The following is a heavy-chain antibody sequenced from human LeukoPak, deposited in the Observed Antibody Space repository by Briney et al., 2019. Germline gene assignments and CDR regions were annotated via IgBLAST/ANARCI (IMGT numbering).Heavy chain of an antibody. V-gene: IGHV3-23*01. CDR3: AKDGNWARFEN. CDR2: ITGSGGTT. D-gene: IGHD7-27*01. Sequence: GGSQRLSCGPSGFAFSNYGMNWARQAPGEGREWVSGITGSGGTTYYTHSVEGGLTIYRHNSKHALYLQIHSQSAEHRPVYYCAKDGNWARFENWGQGTLVTVSS. J-gene: IGHJ4*02. CDR1: GFAFSNYG.